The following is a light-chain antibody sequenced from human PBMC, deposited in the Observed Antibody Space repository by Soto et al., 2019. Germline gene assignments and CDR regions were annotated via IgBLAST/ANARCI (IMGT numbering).Light chain of an antibody. Sequence: QSVLTQPPSVSGAPGERVTLSCTGSSSNIGAGYDVHWYQQFPGTAPKLLIYDNDKRPSGVPDRFSASKSGTSASLAITGLQTEDEADYHCQSYDSSLSGVVFGTGTKLTVL. CDR1: SSNIGAGYD. J-gene: IGLJ2*01. V-gene: IGLV1-40*01. CDR3: QSYDSSLSGVV. CDR2: DND.